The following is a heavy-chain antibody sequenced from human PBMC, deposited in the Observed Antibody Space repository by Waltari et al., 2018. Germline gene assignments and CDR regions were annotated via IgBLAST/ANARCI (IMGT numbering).Heavy chain of an antibody. J-gene: IGHJ4*02. D-gene: IGHD6-6*01. Sequence: QEQLQQWGAGLLKPSETLSLTCAVYGGSFSGYYWSWIRQPPGKGLEWIGEINHSGSTNYNPSLKSRVTISVDTSKNQFSLKLSSVTAADTAVYYCARVRASIAARGFDYWGQGTLVTVSS. V-gene: IGHV4-34*01. CDR1: GGSFSGYY. CDR3: ARVRASIAARGFDY. CDR2: INHSGST.